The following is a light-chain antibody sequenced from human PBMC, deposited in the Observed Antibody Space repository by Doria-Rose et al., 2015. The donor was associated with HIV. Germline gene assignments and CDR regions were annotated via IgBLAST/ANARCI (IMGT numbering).Light chain of an antibody. CDR1: QSFSSTY. CDR3: HQYGTSWT. V-gene: IGKV3-20*01. CDR2: DGS. J-gene: IGKJ1*01. Sequence: TQSPGTLSLSPGERATLSCRASQSFSSTYLAWYQPKPGQAPSLLIYDGSTRATGTPDRFSASGSGTDFTLTINRLEPEDFALYYCHQYGTSWTFGQGTKVEI.